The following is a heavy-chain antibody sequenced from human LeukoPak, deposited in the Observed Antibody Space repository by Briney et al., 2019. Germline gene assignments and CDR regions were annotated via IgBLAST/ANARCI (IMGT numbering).Heavy chain of an antibody. J-gene: IGHJ4*02. V-gene: IGHV3-33*01. Sequence: GGSLRLSCAASGFTFSSYGMHWVRQAPGKGLEWVAVIWYDGSNKYYADSVKGRFSISRDNSKNTLWLQMDGLRAEDTAIYYCTSYYYDSSGYHHYYDSWGQGTLVTVSS. D-gene: IGHD3-22*01. CDR3: TSYYYDSSGYHHYYDS. CDR1: GFTFSSYG. CDR2: IWYDGSNK.